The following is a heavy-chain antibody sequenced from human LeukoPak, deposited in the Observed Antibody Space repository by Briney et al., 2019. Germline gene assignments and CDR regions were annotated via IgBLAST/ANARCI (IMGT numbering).Heavy chain of an antibody. D-gene: IGHD3-22*01. CDR2: IYYSGST. J-gene: IGHJ4*02. CDR3: ARNYYDSSGSHDY. V-gene: IGHV4-39*01. CDR1: GGPISSSRYN. Sequence: PSETLYPTCTAYGGPISSSRYNLDWIRKPPGKRRDRIGSIYYSGSTYYNPSLKSRVTVSVDTSKNQFSLKLSSVTAADTAVYYCARNYYDSSGSHDYWGQGTLVTVSS.